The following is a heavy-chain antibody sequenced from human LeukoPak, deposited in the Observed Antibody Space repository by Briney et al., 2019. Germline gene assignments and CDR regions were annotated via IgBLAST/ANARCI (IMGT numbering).Heavy chain of an antibody. D-gene: IGHD3-3*01. CDR2: INPNSGGT. V-gene: IGHV1-2*02. CDR1: GYSFNDKY. CDR3: ARDRYDFWSGYYGHYYFDY. J-gene: IGHJ4*02. Sequence: GASVKVSCKASGYSFNDKYLHWVRQAPGQGLEWMGSINPNSGGTNYAQKFQGRVTMTTDTSMSTAYMELSRLTSDDTAVYYCARDRYDFWSGYYGHYYFDYWGQGTLVTVSS.